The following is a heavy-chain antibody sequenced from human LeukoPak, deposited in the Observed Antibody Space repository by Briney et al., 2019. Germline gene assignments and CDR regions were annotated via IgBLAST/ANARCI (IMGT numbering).Heavy chain of an antibody. CDR2: INPNSGGT. CDR1: GYIFTDYY. D-gene: IGHD5-24*01. J-gene: IGHJ5*02. CDR3: ARDWGLEMATISWFDP. V-gene: IGHV1/OR15-1*04. Sequence: GASVKVSCKASGYIFTDYYMHWVRQAPGQELGWMGRINPNSGGTNYAQKLQGRVTMTTDTSTSTAYMELRSLRSDDTAVYYCARDWGLEMATISWFDPWGQGTLVTVSS.